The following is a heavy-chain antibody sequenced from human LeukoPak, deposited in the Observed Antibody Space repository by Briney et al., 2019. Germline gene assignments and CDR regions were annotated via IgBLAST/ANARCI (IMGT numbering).Heavy chain of an antibody. Sequence: SGGSLRLSCAASGFTFSRYAMSWVRQAPGKGLEWVSTISGSGGSTYYADSVKGRFTISRDNSKNTLYLEMDSLRADDTAVYYCAKDGRYYESSGLGAFDVWGQGTMVTVSS. J-gene: IGHJ3*01. CDR2: ISGSGGST. CDR3: AKDGRYYESSGLGAFDV. D-gene: IGHD3-22*01. V-gene: IGHV3-23*01. CDR1: GFTFSRYA.